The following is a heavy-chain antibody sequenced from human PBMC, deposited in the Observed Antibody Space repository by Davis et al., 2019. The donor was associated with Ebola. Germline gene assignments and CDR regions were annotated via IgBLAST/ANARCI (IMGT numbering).Heavy chain of an antibody. CDR3: AKGYSSSWYWWFDP. J-gene: IGHJ5*02. D-gene: IGHD6-13*01. Sequence: GGSLRLSCAASGFTFRNYGIHWVRQAPGKGLEWVAVISYDGSNKNYADSVKGRFTISRDNSKNTLYLQMNSLRAEDTAVYYCAKGYSSSWYWWFDPWGQGTLVTVSS. V-gene: IGHV3-30*18. CDR2: ISYDGSNK. CDR1: GFTFRNYG.